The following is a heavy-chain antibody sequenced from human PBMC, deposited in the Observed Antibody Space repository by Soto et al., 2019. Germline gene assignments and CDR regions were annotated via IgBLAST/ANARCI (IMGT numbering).Heavy chain of an antibody. D-gene: IGHD2-2*01. V-gene: IGHV1-18*01. J-gene: IGHJ5*02. CDR2: ISPYTDDP. CDR1: GNTFTNFG. CDR3: ARVIPGAEAWFHP. Sequence: QGQLVQSGVAVKKPGASVKVSCSASGNTFTNFGVTWVRQAPGQGLEGMGWISPYTDDPSYAQKFQGRVTMTIDTSMSTAYLDLRSLTSDDTAVYYCARVIPGAEAWFHPWGQGTLVTVSS.